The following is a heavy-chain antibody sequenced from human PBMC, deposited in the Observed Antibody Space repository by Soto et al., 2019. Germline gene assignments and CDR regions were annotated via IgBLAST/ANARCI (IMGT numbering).Heavy chain of an antibody. CDR3: AKHMSGVPNDTFDI. CDR2: ISFDGINK. Sequence: QVQLVESGGGVVQPGRSLRLSCAASGFTFSNYGMHWVRQAPGKGLEWVAVISFDGINKYYADPVKGRFTISRDNSKNALYLQMNSLRAEDTAFYYCAKHMSGVPNDTFDIWGQGTMVTVSS. CDR1: GFTFSNYG. D-gene: IGHD3-10*02. V-gene: IGHV3-30*18. J-gene: IGHJ3*02.